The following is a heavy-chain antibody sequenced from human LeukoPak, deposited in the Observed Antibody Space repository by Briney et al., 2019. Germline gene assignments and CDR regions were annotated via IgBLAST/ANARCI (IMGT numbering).Heavy chain of an antibody. Sequence: GGSLRLSCAASGFTFSSYAMNWVRQAPGRGLEWVSGFSGSGGTTYYADSVKGRFTISRDNSKNSLYLQMNSLRAEDTAVYYCANGNRCTSPNCLGYYYFYMDVWGKGTTVTVSS. CDR3: ANGNRCTSPNCLGYYYFYMDV. V-gene: IGHV3-23*01. J-gene: IGHJ6*03. CDR1: GFTFSSYA. CDR2: FSGSGGTT. D-gene: IGHD2-8*01.